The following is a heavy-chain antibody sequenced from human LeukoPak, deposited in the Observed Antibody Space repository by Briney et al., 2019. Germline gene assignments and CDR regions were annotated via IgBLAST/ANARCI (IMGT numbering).Heavy chain of an antibody. Sequence: GASVEVSCKASGYTFTSYDINWVRQATGQGLEWMGWMNPNSGNTGYAQKFQGRVTMTRNTSISTAYMELSSLRSEDTAVCYCAREYYYDSASFDPWGQGTLVTVSS. CDR2: MNPNSGNT. V-gene: IGHV1-8*01. D-gene: IGHD3-22*01. CDR1: GYTFTSYD. CDR3: AREYYYDSASFDP. J-gene: IGHJ5*02.